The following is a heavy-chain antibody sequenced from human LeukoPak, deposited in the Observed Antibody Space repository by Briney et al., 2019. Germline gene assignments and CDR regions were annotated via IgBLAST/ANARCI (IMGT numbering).Heavy chain of an antibody. Sequence: GASVKVSCKASGYTFTGYYIHWVRQAPGQGLEWMGWINPNSGGTNYAQKFQDRVTMTRDTSINTAYMELSRLKSDDTAVYYCARGGKRSSNPFDIWGQGTMVTVSS. J-gene: IGHJ3*02. CDR1: GYTFTGYY. CDR2: INPNSGGT. CDR3: ARGGKRSSNPFDI. V-gene: IGHV1-2*02. D-gene: IGHD5-24*01.